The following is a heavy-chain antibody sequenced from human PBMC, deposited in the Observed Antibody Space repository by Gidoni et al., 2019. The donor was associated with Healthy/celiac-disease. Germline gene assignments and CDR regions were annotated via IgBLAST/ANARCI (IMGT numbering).Heavy chain of an antibody. CDR2: IIPIFGTA. CDR1: GGTFSSYA. V-gene: IGHV1-69*06. J-gene: IGHJ6*02. D-gene: IGHD3-22*01. Sequence: VQLVQSGAEVKKPGSSVKVSCKASGGTFSSYAISWVRQAPGQGLEWMGGIIPIFGTANYAQKFQGRVTITADKSTSTAYMELSSLRSEDTAVYYCARGSKGYYDSSGYYLYYYYYYGMDVWGQGTTVTVSS. CDR3: ARGSKGYYDSSGYYLYYYYYYGMDV.